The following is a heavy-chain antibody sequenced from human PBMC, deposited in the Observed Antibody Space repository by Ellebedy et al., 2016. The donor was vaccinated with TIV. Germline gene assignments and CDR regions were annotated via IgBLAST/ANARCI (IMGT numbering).Heavy chain of an antibody. CDR3: AKLGFDMLTGSGGMDV. V-gene: IGHV3-23*01. CDR1: GFTFSNYA. J-gene: IGHJ6*02. D-gene: IGHD3-9*01. Sequence: GGSLRFSCAASGFTFSNYAMSWVRRSPGKGLGWVSLISGSGEYTYYADSVKGRLTISRDNSMDTLYLQMNSLGVGDTAVYYCAKLGFDMLTGSGGMDVWGQGTTVTVSS. CDR2: ISGSGEYT.